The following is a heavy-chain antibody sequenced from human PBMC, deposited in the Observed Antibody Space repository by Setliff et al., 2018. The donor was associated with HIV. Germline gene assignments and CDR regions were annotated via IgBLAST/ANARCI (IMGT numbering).Heavy chain of an antibody. Sequence: SETLSLTCSVSGGSISSGGYSWSWIRQPPGKGLEWIGYIYHSGSTSYNPSLKSRVTISVDRYKNQFYLKLSSVTAADTAVYYCARGYTSGYLDYWGQGSLVTVSS. D-gene: IGHD6-19*01. V-gene: IGHV4-30-2*01. CDR2: IYHSGST. J-gene: IGHJ4*02. CDR3: ARGYTSGYLDY. CDR1: GGSISSGGYS.